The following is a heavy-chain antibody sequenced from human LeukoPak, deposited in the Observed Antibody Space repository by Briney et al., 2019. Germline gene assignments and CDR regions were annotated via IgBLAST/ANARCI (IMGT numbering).Heavy chain of an antibody. V-gene: IGHV3-30*03. J-gene: IGHJ3*02. D-gene: IGHD3-9*01. CDR1: GFTFSSYG. CDR3: ATDGASIFLDAFEI. Sequence: GGSLTLSCAASGFTFSSYGMHWVRQASGKGLEWVALISYEGSNKYYADSVKGRFTIYRDNSNNTLYLQMSSLRAEDTAVYFCATDGASIFLDAFEIWGQGTMVTVSS. CDR2: ISYEGSNK.